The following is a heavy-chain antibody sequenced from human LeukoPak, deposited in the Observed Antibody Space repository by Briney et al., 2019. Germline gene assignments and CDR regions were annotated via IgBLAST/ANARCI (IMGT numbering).Heavy chain of an antibody. V-gene: IGHV3-23*01. CDR3: ARSAVGTTCCTAVDY. CDR1: GFTFSTYD. D-gene: IGHD1-26*01. CDR2: ISTSGDRT. Sequence: PGGSLRLSCAASGFTFSTYDMTWVRQAPGKGLEWVSGISTSGDRTYYADSVKGRFTISRDNSKNTLYLQMNSLRAEDTAEYYCARSAVGTTCCTAVDYWGQGTLVTVSS. J-gene: IGHJ4*02.